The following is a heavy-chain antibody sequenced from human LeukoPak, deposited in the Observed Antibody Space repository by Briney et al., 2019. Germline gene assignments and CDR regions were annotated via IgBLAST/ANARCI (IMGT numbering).Heavy chain of an antibody. CDR3: LQYDAGST. CDR1: GFTFKNSW. D-gene: IGHD3-10*01. V-gene: IGHV3-7*01. J-gene: IGHJ5*02. Sequence: PGGSLRLSCAASGFTFKNSWMTWVRQAPGKGLEWVANIKKDGSDKYYVDSVKGRFTISRDNAKNSLYLQMNSLRAEDTALYYCLQYDAGSTWGQGTLVTVSS. CDR2: IKKDGSDK.